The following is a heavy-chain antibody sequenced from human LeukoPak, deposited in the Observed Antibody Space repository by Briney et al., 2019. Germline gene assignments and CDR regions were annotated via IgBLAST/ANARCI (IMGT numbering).Heavy chain of an antibody. V-gene: IGHV3-23*01. CDR3: AKDPSGITIFGVVIKRGDYYYGMDV. D-gene: IGHD3-3*01. CDR1: GFTFSSYA. CDR2: ISGSGGST. Sequence: PGGSLRLSCAASGFTFSSYAMSWVRQAPGKGLEWVSAISGSGGSTYYADSVKGRFTISRDNSKNTLYLQMNSLRAEDTAVYYCAKDPSGITIFGVVIKRGDYYYGMDVWGQGTTVTVSS. J-gene: IGHJ6*02.